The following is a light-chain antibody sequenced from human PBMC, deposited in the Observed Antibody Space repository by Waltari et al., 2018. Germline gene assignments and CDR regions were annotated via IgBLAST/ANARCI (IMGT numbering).Light chain of an antibody. CDR2: EVS. CDR3: SSYTRTSTWV. CDR1: SSDIAAYNY. J-gene: IGLJ2*01. Sequence: SALTQPASVSGSPGQSTTISCTGTSSDIAAYNYVSWYQHHPGEAPKLLIYEVSHRPSGVSDRVSGSKSGNPASLTISGLQPEDAADYYCSSYTRTSTWVFGGGTKLTVL. V-gene: IGLV2-14*01.